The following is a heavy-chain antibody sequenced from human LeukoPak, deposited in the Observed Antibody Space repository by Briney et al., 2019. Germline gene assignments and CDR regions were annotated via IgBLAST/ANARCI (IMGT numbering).Heavy chain of an antibody. D-gene: IGHD6-13*01. J-gene: IGHJ5*02. Sequence: PSETLSLTCTVSGGSISSSSYYWGWIRQPPGKGLEWIGSIYYSGSTYYNPSLKSRVTISVDTSKNQFSLKLSSVTAADTAVYYCARHTLPRYSSSRYERPPGWFDPWGQGTLVTVSS. CDR3: ARHTLPRYSSSRYERPPGWFDP. V-gene: IGHV4-39*01. CDR1: GGSISSSSYY. CDR2: IYYSGST.